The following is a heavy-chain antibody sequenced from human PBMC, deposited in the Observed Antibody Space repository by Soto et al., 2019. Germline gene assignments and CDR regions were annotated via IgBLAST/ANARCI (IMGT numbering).Heavy chain of an antibody. V-gene: IGHV3-30-3*01. Sequence: RVSPRLSFAAPGFTFSSDAMHWVRQAPGKGLEWVAVISYDGSNKYYADSVKGRFTISRDNSKNTLYLQMNSLRAEDTAVYYCARDSYDFWSGYYYYYGMDVWGQGTTVTVSS. J-gene: IGHJ6*02. CDR3: ARDSYDFWSGYYYYYGMDV. CDR1: GFTFSSDA. CDR2: ISYDGSNK. D-gene: IGHD3-3*01.